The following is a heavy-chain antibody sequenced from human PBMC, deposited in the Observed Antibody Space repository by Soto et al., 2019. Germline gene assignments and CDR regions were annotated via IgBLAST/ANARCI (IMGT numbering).Heavy chain of an antibody. D-gene: IGHD3-3*01. V-gene: IGHV3-30*03. Sequence: GGSLRLSCAASGFTFSSYGMHWVRQAPGKGLEWVAVISYDGSNKYYADSVKGRFTISRDNSKNTLYLQMNSLRAEDTAVYYCARTRVIIPPPSDYYGMDVWGQGTTVTVS. CDR3: ARTRVIIPPPSDYYGMDV. J-gene: IGHJ6*02. CDR1: GFTFSSYG. CDR2: ISYDGSNK.